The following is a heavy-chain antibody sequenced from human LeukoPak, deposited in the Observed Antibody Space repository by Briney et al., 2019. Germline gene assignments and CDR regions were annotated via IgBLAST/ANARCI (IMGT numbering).Heavy chain of an antibody. V-gene: IGHV3-30*02. Sequence: GGSLRLSCAASGFTFTMSHMHWVRQAPGKGLEWVSFIRNDKSDKYYADSVKGRFTISRDNSKNTLYLQMNSLRVEDTAVYYCAKDYFWGLDYWGQGALVTVSS. CDR1: GFTFTMSH. J-gene: IGHJ4*02. D-gene: IGHD7-27*01. CDR2: IRNDKSDK. CDR3: AKDYFWGLDY.